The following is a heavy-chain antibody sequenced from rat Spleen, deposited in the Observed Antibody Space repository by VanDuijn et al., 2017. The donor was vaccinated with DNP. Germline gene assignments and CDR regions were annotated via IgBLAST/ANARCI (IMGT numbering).Heavy chain of an antibody. D-gene: IGHD1-11*01. J-gene: IGHJ3*01. Sequence: EVQLVESGGGLVQPGRSMKLSCAASGFTFSDYYMAWVRLAPTRGLEWVATIIYDGTRTYYRDSMKGRFTISRDNAENTLFLQMDSLRSEDTATYYCATHSFTSGITTAFGSWGQGTLVTVSS. CDR3: ATHSFTSGITTAFGS. CDR2: IIYDGTRT. V-gene: IGHV5S10*01. CDR1: GFTFSDYY.